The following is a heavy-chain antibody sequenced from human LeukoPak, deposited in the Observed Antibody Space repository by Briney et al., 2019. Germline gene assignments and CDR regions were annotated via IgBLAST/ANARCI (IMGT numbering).Heavy chain of an antibody. CDR1: GGSISSGSYY. V-gene: IGHV4-61*02. Sequence: TLSLTCTVSGGSISSGSYYWSWIRQPAGKGLEWIGRIYTSGTTNYNPSLKSRVTISLDTSKNQFSLKLYSVTAADTAVYYCARAFYVFWSGFDYWGQGTLVTVSS. D-gene: IGHD3-3*01. CDR3: ARAFYVFWSGFDY. CDR2: IYTSGTT. J-gene: IGHJ4*02.